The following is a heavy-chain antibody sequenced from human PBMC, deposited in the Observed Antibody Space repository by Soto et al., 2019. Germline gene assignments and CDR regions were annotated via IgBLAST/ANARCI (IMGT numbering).Heavy chain of an antibody. Sequence: HLQLQESGPGLVRPSGTLFLTCNVSGDSISGSNYYWDWIRQPPGSGLEWIGNIYYSGHTYYNPSLKRRVTISVDTSKNQFSLKLTSVTAADAAMYYCARHRRSVDHWGQGTLVTVSS. CDR1: GDSISGSNYY. CDR3: ARHRRSVDH. D-gene: IGHD3-10*01. CDR2: IYYSGHT. J-gene: IGHJ4*02. V-gene: IGHV4-39*01.